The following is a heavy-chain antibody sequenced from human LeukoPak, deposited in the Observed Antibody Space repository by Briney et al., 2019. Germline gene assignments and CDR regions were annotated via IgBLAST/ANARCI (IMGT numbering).Heavy chain of an antibody. D-gene: IGHD6-19*01. CDR2: ISGNDGNT. CDR3: AKVQGIAVAMSYYYYYGMDA. CDR1: GLTFSSYA. V-gene: IGHV3-23*01. J-gene: IGHJ6*02. Sequence: GGSLRLSCAASGLTFSSYAMSWVRQAPGKGLEWVSGISGNDGNTYYADSVKGRFTTSRDNSKNTLYLQMISLRAEDTAVYYCAKVQGIAVAMSYYYYYGMDAWGQGTTVTVSS.